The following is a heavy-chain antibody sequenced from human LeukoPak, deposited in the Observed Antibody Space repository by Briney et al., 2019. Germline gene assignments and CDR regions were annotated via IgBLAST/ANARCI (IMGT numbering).Heavy chain of an antibody. CDR3: ARTYYYDSSGYSDY. Sequence: PGGSLRLSCAASGLTFSSHWMHWVRKAPGKGLVWVSRITNDGSSTTYADSVKGRFTISRDNAKNMLYLQVNSLRAEDTAVYYCARTYYYDSSGYSDYWGQGTLVTVSS. V-gene: IGHV3-74*01. CDR2: ITNDGSST. D-gene: IGHD3-22*01. J-gene: IGHJ4*02. CDR1: GLTFSSHW.